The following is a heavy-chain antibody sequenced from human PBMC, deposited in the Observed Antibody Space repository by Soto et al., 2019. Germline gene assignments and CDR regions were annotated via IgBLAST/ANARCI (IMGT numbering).Heavy chain of an antibody. V-gene: IGHV1-69*01. Sequence: QVQLVQSGAEVKKPGSSVKVSCKAPGGTFSSYAISWVRQAPGQGLEWMGGINAIFGTAKYAQKFQGRVTITADESTSTGYMELSSVRSEETAVYYCARAQGGSSSLDIYCYYYYGMDVWGQGTTVTVSS. J-gene: IGHJ6*02. CDR2: INAIFGTA. CDR1: GGTFSSYA. CDR3: ARAQGGSSSLDIYCYYYYGMDV. D-gene: IGHD2-15*01.